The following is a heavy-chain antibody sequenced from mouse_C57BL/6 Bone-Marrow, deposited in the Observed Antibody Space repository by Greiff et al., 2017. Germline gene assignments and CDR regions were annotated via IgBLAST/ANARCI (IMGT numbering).Heavy chain of an antibody. CDR2: INPNYGTT. J-gene: IGHJ4*01. CDR1: GYSFTDYN. Sequence: VQLKESGPELVKPGASVKISCKASGYSFTDYNMNWVKQSNGKSLEWIGVINPNYGTTSYNQKFKGKATLTVDQSSSTAYMQLNSLPSEDSAVYYCARGYEYDYAMDYWGQGTSVTVSS. CDR3: ARGYEYDYAMDY. D-gene: IGHD2-4*01. V-gene: IGHV1-39*01.